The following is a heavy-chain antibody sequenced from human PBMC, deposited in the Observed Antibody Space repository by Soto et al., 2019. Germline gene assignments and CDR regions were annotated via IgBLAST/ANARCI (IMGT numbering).Heavy chain of an antibody. CDR3: ERGGTRSADLPTY. D-gene: IGHD1-1*01. Sequence: VRLQESGPGLVEPSETLSLTCSVSGDSINNYYWSWIRQPAGKGLEWIGRIYSSGSANYNPSLKPRGTMSVDTSKNQVFLSVTSVTAADTAVYFCERGGTRSADLPTYWGQGIQVIVSS. CDR1: GDSINNYY. V-gene: IGHV4-4*07. J-gene: IGHJ4*02. CDR2: IYSSGSA.